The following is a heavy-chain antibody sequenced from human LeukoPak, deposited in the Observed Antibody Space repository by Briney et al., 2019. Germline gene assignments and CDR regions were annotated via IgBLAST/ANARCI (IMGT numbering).Heavy chain of an antibody. CDR2: ISYDGSNK. V-gene: IGHV3-30-3*01. J-gene: IGHJ4*02. D-gene: IGHD3-3*01. CDR1: GFTFSNCA. CDR3: ARVALEWLFRYYFDY. Sequence: GRSLRLSCAASGFTFSNCAMHWVRQAPGKGLEWVAVISYDGSNKYYADSVKGRFTISRDNSKNTLYLQMNSLRAEDTAVYYCARVALEWLFRYYFDYWGQGTLVTVSS.